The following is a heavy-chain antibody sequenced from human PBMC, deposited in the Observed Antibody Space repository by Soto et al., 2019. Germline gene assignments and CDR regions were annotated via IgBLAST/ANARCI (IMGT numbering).Heavy chain of an antibody. Sequence: QVQLVQSGAEVKKPGSSVKVSCKASGDTDTNYVISWVRQAPGQGLEWMGGIFPKFGTTYSAQKLQDRLTMTADESTSTVYMQLSSLRLDDTAVYYCEAEMTFGKLSGVWGQGTTVTVSS. V-gene: IGHV1-69*01. D-gene: IGHD3-16*02. CDR1: GDTDTNYV. J-gene: IGHJ6*02. CDR2: IFPKFGTT. CDR3: EAEMTFGKLSGV.